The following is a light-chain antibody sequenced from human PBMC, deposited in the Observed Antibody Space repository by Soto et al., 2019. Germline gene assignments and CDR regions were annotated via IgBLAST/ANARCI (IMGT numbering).Light chain of an antibody. CDR3: QLSDVMPWP. Sequence: SLAAVSSKIGDRVAITCRASQSISTFLNWYQQKPGKAPNLLIYAASTLQSGVPSRFSGGGSGTAFTLTISFLQPEDFTTYYCQLSDVMPWPFGQGTIV. V-gene: IGKV1-39*01. CDR2: AAS. CDR1: QSISTF. J-gene: IGKJ1*01.